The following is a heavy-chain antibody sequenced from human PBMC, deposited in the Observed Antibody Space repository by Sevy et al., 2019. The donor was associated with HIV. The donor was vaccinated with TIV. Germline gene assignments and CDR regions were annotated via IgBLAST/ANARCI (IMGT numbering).Heavy chain of an antibody. D-gene: IGHD4-17*01. CDR2: IRNDGSTK. J-gene: IGHJ6*02. CDR3: VKGPHPAVTTSYALDV. V-gene: IGHV3-30*02. CDR1: GFIFKSYG. Sequence: GGSLRLSCAASGFIFKSYGMRWVRQAPGKGLEWVTFIRNDGSTKYYADSVRGRFTASRDNPKNTLYLQMNSLRPEDTAVYYCVKGPHPAVTTSYALDVWGQGTTVTVSS.